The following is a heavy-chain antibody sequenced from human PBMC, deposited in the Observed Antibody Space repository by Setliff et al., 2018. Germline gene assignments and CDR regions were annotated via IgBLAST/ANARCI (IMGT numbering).Heavy chain of an antibody. Sequence: PGGSLRLSCVASGFTFSNYEFNWVRQAPGKGLEWISYISNGGEKYYVDSVKGRFTISRDNAKKSLDLQMNSLRVDDTAVYYCARPGRSNYWDSFDYWGQGILVTVSS. CDR1: GFTFSNYE. CDR3: ARPGRSNYWDSFDY. V-gene: IGHV3-48*03. D-gene: IGHD3-10*01. J-gene: IGHJ4*02. CDR2: ISNGGEK.